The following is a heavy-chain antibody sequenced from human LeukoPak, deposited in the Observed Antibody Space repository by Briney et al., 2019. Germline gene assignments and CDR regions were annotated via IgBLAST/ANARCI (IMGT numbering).Heavy chain of an antibody. CDR1: GFTFSSYG. Sequence: GGSLRLSCAASGFTFSSYGMHWVRQAPGKGLEWVAFIRYDGSDQYYADSVKGRFTISRDSSKNTLYLQMNSLRSEDTAVYYCARDNGRLGSGLGFDYWGQGTLVTVSS. CDR2: IRYDGSDQ. D-gene: IGHD6-19*01. CDR3: ARDNGRLGSGLGFDY. V-gene: IGHV3-30*02. J-gene: IGHJ4*02.